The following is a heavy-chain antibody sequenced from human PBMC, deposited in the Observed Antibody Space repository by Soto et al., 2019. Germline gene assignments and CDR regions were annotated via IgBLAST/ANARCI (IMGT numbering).Heavy chain of an antibody. CDR1: GFTFSDYY. CDR2: ISGSSSTI. CDR3: ARLPTTVAMDY. J-gene: IGHJ4*02. V-gene: IGHV3-11*01. D-gene: IGHD4-17*01. Sequence: QVQLIESGGGLVKPGGTLRLSCAASGFTFSDYYMSWIRQAPGKGLEWVSYISGSSSTIYYADSVKGRFTISRDNAKKSLYLQMNSLRAEDTAVYYCARLPTTVAMDYWCQGTLFTVSS.